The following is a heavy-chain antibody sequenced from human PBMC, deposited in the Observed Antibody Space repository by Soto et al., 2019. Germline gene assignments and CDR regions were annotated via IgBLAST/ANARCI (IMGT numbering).Heavy chain of an antibody. CDR3: ARSSVYVPGGX. D-gene: IGHD5-12*01. CDR2: IHHSGST. J-gene: IGHJ4*02. V-gene: IGHV4-38-2*01. CDR1: GYPISSGYY. Sequence: SETLSLTCAVSGYPISSGYYWGWIRQPPGKGLEWIGIIHHSGSTYYNPSLRSRITISVDTSKNQFYLKMPSVTAADTAVYYCARSSVYVPGGXWGQGILVTVSX.